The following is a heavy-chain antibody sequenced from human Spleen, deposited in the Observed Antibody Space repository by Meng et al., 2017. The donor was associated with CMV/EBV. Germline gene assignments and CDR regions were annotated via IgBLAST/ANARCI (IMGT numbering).Heavy chain of an antibody. Sequence: GGSLRLSCAASGFTFSGYTMNWVRQAPGKGLEWVAVISYDGSIKFYADSVKGRFTLSRDNSKSTLFMQMNSLRAEDTAVYYCAREHHSNSRGFDPWGQGTLVTVSS. J-gene: IGHJ5*02. CDR2: ISYDGSIK. CDR1: GFTFSGYT. CDR3: AREHHSNSRGFDP. V-gene: IGHV3-30-3*01. D-gene: IGHD4-11*01.